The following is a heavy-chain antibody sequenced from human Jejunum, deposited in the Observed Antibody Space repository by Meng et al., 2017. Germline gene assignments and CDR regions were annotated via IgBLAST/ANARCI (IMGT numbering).Heavy chain of an antibody. Sequence: QEQLPESGPGLVKPWGTLSLTCAVSGDSISSSYWWSWVRQSPGKGLEWIGEIYHSGTTNYNPSLKSRVTLSVDKSKNQFSLNLSSVTAADTAVYFCARDFEALNGVWGQGTLVTVFS. CDR2: IYHSGTT. CDR3: ARDFEALNGV. CDR1: GDSISSSYW. V-gene: IGHV4-4*02. D-gene: IGHD2-8*01. J-gene: IGHJ1*01.